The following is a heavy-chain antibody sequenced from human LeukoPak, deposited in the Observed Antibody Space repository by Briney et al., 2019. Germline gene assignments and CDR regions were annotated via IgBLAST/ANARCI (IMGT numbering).Heavy chain of an antibody. V-gene: IGHV4-59*08. J-gene: IGHJ4*02. Sequence: SETLSLTCTVACAFINNYYGSWLRQPPDKGVEWIVYNHYSGSTKYNPSLKSRVTISIDTSKNHVSLKRSSLNAADTAGYYCARQSSSSGHYFDYWGQGTLVTVSS. CDR2: NHYSGST. CDR1: CAFINNYY. CDR3: ARQSSSSGHYFDY. D-gene: IGHD6-6*01.